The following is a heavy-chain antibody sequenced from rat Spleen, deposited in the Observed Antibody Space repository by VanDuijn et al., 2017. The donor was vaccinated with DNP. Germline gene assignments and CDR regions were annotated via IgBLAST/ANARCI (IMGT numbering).Heavy chain of an antibody. CDR3: ARSIFDYSNYSPFDY. D-gene: IGHD1-2*01. CDR2: ISYSGST. V-gene: IGHV3-1*01. CDR1: GSSITSNY. J-gene: IGHJ2*01. Sequence: EVQLQESGPGLVKPSQSLSLTCSVTGSSITSNYWGWIRKFPGDKMEWMGYISYSGSTGYHPSLKSRISITRDTSKNQFFLHLNSVTTEDTATYYCARSIFDYSNYSPFDYWGQGVMVTVSS.